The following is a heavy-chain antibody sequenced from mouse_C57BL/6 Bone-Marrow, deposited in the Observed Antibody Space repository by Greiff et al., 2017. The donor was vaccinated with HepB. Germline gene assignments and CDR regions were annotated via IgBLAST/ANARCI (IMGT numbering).Heavy chain of an antibody. V-gene: IGHV3-6*01. D-gene: IGHD2-1*01. J-gene: IGHJ2*01. Sequence: EVQLQESGPGLVKPSQSLSLTCSVTGYSITSGYYWNWIRQFPGNKLEWIGYISYDGSNNYNPSLKNRISITRDTSKNQFFLKLNSVTTEDTATYYCARAEIYYGTYFDDWGQGTTLTVSS. CDR2: ISYDGSN. CDR3: ARAEIYYGTYFDD. CDR1: GYSITSGYY.